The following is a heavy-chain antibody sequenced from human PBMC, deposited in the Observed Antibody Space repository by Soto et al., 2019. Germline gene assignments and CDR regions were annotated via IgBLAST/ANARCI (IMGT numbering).Heavy chain of an antibody. V-gene: IGHV3-53*01. CDR1: GLTVSNNY. CDR3: AKPLTNTVIAAADY. D-gene: IGHD6-13*01. Sequence: GGSLRLSCVASGLTVSNNYMAWVRQAPEMGLEWVSILYTEGTTYYADSVKGRFTISRDSSKNTLFLQMDSLRAEDTAVYYCAKPLTNTVIAAADYWGQGTLVTVSS. CDR2: LYTEGTT. J-gene: IGHJ4*02.